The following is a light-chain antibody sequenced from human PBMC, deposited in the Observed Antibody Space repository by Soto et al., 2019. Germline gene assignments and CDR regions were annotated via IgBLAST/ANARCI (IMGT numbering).Light chain of an antibody. V-gene: IGKV1-5*03. CDR1: QSISDR. Sequence: DFLMTQSPSTLPASVGDRVTITCRASQSISDRLAWYQQKPGNAPKLLIYKASSLQSGVPSRFSGSGSGTEFTLTIISLQPDDFAMYYCQQYNSYRWTFGQGTKVEIK. CDR3: QQYNSYRWT. J-gene: IGKJ1*01. CDR2: KAS.